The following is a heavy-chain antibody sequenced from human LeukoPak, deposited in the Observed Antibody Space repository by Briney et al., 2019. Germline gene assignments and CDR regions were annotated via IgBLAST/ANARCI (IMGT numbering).Heavy chain of an antibody. J-gene: IGHJ4*02. Sequence: PGRSLRLSCAAFGFTFSSYGMHWVRQAPGKGLEWVAVIWYDGSNKYYADSVKGRFTISRDNSKNTLYLQMNSLRAEDTAVYYCAKDERGYSYGLIDYWGQGTLVTVSS. CDR3: AKDERGYSYGLIDY. CDR1: GFTFSSYG. D-gene: IGHD5-18*01. V-gene: IGHV3-33*06. CDR2: IWYDGSNK.